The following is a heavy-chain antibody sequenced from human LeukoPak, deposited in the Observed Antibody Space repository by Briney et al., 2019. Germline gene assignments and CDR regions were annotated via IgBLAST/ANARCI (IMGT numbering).Heavy chain of an antibody. CDR2: ISNSGSPI. CDR1: GFTFSSYN. CDR3: ARKFDY. V-gene: IGHV3-48*01. J-gene: IGHJ4*02. Sequence: PGGSLRLSCAASGFTFSSYNMNWVRQAPGKGLEWISFISNSGSPIYYADSVKGRFTISRDNAKNSLYLQMNSLRAEDTAVHYCARKFDYWGQGTLVTVSS.